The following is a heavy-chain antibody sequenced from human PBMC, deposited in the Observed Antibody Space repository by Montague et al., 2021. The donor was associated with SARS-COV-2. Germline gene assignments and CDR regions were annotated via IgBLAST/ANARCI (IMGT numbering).Heavy chain of an antibody. CDR2: ITSRTTTI. CDR1: GFNFSSYD. V-gene: IGHV3-48*02. Sequence: SLRLSCAAPGFNFSSYDMNWVRQAPGKGLEWISYITSRTTTIYYADSVKGRFTISRDNAKNSLYLQMNGLRDEDTAVYYCATDLCTTSGCSDDAFHIWGQGTMVTVSS. CDR3: ATDLCTTSGCSDDAFHI. J-gene: IGHJ3*02. D-gene: IGHD2/OR15-2a*01.